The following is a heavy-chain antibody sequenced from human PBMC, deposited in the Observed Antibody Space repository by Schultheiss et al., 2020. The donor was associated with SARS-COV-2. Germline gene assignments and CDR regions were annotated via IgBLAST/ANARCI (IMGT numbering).Heavy chain of an antibody. J-gene: IGHJ5*02. CDR3: ARGDWFDP. CDR1: GGSISSFY. Sequence: SQTLSLTCTVSGGSISSFYWNWIRQPPGKGLEWIAYVHYSGSTNYNPSLKSRVTISVDTSKNQFSLKLSSVTAADTAVYYCARGDWFDPWGQGTLVTVSS. CDR2: VHYSGST. V-gene: IGHV4-59*08. D-gene: IGHD1-26*01.